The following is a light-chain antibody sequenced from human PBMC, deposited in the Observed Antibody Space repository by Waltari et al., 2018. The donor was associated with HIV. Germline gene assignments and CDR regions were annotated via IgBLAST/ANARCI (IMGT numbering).Light chain of an antibody. Sequence: QSALTQPASVSGSPGQSITISCSGTSSDVGSYNYVSRYQHHPGQAPKLMIYDVDNRLPGVSSRFSGSKSGNTASLTISGLRAEDEADYYCGSYTSSSTYVFGTGTEVTVL. J-gene: IGLJ1*01. CDR2: DVD. CDR3: GSYTSSSTYV. CDR1: SSDVGSYNY. V-gene: IGLV2-14*03.